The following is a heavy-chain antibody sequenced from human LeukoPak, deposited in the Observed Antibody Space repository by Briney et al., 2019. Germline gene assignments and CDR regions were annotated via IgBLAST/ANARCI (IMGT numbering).Heavy chain of an antibody. CDR2: VNPNRGNS. Sequence: ASVKVSCKASGDAFNNYDIHWVRQATGQGLEWIGCVNPNRGNSDYAQKFQGRVTISWDNSIKTGYMELSSLRSEDTAVYYCARGGYYYGSGSRNWFDPWGQGTLVTVSS. CDR1: GDAFNNYD. D-gene: IGHD3-10*01. V-gene: IGHV1-8*03. J-gene: IGHJ5*02. CDR3: ARGGYYYGSGSRNWFDP.